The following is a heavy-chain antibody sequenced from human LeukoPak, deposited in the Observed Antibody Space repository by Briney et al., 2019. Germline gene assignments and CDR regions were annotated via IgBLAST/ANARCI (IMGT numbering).Heavy chain of an antibody. V-gene: IGHV1-2*02. CDR2: INPNSGGT. J-gene: IGHJ4*02. CDR1: GYTFTGYY. D-gene: IGHD3-10*01. CDR3: ARDGYYGSGKAHSPPDY. Sequence: ASVKVSCKASGYTFTGYYMHWVRQAPGQGLEWMGWINPNSGGTNYAQKCQGRVTMTRDTSISTAYMELSRLRSDDTAVYYCARDGYYGSGKAHSPPDYWGQGTLVTVSS.